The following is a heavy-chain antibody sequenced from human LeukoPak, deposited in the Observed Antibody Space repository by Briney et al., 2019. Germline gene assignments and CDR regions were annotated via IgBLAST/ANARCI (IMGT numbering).Heavy chain of an antibody. J-gene: IGHJ3*02. D-gene: IGHD1-14*01. CDR2: IYSGGST. CDR1: GFTVSSNY. CDR3: ATGKDDAFDI. V-gene: IGHV3-66*02. Sequence: PGGSLRLSCAASGFTVSSNYMGWVRQAPGKGLEWVSVIYSGGSTYYANSVKGRFTISRDNSKNTLYLRMNSLRAEDTAVYYCATGKDDAFDIWGQGSMVTASS.